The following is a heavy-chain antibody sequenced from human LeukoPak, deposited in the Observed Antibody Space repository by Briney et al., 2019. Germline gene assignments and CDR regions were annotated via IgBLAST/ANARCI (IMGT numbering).Heavy chain of an antibody. CDR2: TYYSGST. J-gene: IGHJ3*02. V-gene: IGHV4-59*12. CDR3: ARALGAFDI. CDR1: GGSISSYY. Sequence: SETLSLTCTVSGGSISSYYWSWIRQPPGKGLEWIGYTYYSGSTNYNPSLKSRVTISVDTSKNQFSLKLNSVTAADTAVYYCARALGAFDIWGQGTMVTVSS.